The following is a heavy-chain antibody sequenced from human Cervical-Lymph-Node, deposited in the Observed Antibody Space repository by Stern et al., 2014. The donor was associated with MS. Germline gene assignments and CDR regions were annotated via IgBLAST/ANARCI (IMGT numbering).Heavy chain of an antibody. CDR3: ARGVVSNRAAATLHNLFDP. CDR2: IIPIVGLP. Sequence: VQLLQSGAEVKKPGSSVNVSCKASGGTFSSRYAITWMRQAPGQGLEWMGRIIPIVGLPNYAQKFQGRVTIPADTSTSTAYMELSSLRSEDTAVYYCARGVVSNRAAATLHNLFDPWGQGTLVTVSS. CDR1: GGTFSSRYA. J-gene: IGHJ5*02. V-gene: IGHV1-69*09. D-gene: IGHD2-15*01.